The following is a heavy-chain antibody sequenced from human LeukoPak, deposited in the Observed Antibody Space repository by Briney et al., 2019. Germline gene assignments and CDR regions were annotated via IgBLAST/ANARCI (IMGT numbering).Heavy chain of an antibody. Sequence: PSQTLSLTCTVSGDSISSGGYYWSWIQQPPGKGLEWIGYIYQSGSTYYNPSLKSRVTISVDRSKNQFSLKLSSVTAADTAVYYCARDFSGDGYNLSGYWGQGTLVTVSS. CDR3: ARDFSGDGYNLSGY. V-gene: IGHV4-30-2*01. D-gene: IGHD5-24*01. J-gene: IGHJ4*02. CDR1: GDSISSGGYY. CDR2: IYQSGST.